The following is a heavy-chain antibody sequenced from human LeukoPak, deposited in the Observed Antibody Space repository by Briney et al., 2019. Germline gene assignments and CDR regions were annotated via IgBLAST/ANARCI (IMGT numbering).Heavy chain of an antibody. J-gene: IGHJ4*02. CDR2: IMPISGTA. Sequence: EASVTVSCKASGGTFSSYDISWVRQAPGQGLEWMGGIMPISGTANYAQKFQGRVTITADKPTNTAYMELSSLRSEDTAVYYCASGRTDIVVVPATLRNYYFDYWGQGTLVTVSS. D-gene: IGHD2-2*01. V-gene: IGHV1-69*06. CDR1: GGTFSSYD. CDR3: ASGRTDIVVVPATLRNYYFDY.